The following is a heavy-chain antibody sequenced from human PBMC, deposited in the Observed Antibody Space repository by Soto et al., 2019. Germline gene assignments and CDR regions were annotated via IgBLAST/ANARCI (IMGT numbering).Heavy chain of an antibody. Sequence: QVHLVQSGAEVKKPGASVKVSCKASGYTFTSYGINWVRQAPGQGLEWMGWISAHNGNTDYAQKLQGRVIVTRDTSTSTSYMELRSLISDDTAGYYCAGGRYGDYWGQGALVTVSS. V-gene: IGHV1-18*01. CDR1: GYTFTSYG. J-gene: IGHJ4*02. CDR3: AGGRYGDY. CDR2: ISAHNGNT. D-gene: IGHD1-1*01.